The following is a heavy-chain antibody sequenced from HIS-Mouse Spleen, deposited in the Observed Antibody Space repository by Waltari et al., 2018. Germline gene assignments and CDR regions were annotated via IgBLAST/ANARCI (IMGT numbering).Heavy chain of an antibody. CDR3: AREIPYSSSWYDWYFDL. V-gene: IGHV4-39*07. J-gene: IGHJ2*01. Sequence: QLQLHESGPGLVKPSETLSLTCTVSGGSLSSRSYYWGWNRQPPGKGLEWIGSIYYSGSTYYNPSLKSRVTISVDTSKNQFSLKLSSVTAADTAVYYCAREIPYSSSWYDWYFDLWGRGTLVTVSS. CDR2: IYYSGST. CDR1: GGSLSSRSYY. D-gene: IGHD6-13*01.